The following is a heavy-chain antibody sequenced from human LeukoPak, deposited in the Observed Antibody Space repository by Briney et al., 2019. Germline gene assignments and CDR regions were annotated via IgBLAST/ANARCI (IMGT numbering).Heavy chain of an antibody. J-gene: IGHJ4*02. CDR1: GFTFSSYA. D-gene: IGHD6-19*01. Sequence: GGSLRLSCAASGFTFSSYAMRWVRQAPGKELDWVSAISGIGHRTYYSYSVKGRFTISRYNSKNTLYLQMNSLRAEDTAVYYCAKDISIAVAGTNVDYWGQGTMVTVSS. V-gene: IGHV3-23*01. CDR2: ISGIGHRT. CDR3: AKDISIAVAGTNVDY.